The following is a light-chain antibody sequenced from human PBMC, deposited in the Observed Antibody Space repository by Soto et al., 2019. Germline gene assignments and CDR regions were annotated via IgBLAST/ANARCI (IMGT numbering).Light chain of an antibody. CDR2: YDS. Sequence: SYVLTQPPSVSVAPGKTARITCGGNNIGSKSVHWYQQKPGQAPVLVIYYDSDRPSGIPERFSGSNSGNTATLTISRVEAGDEADYYCQVWDSSSAPWVFGGGTKLTVL. CDR3: QVWDSSSAPWV. V-gene: IGLV3-21*04. CDR1: NIGSKS. J-gene: IGLJ3*02.